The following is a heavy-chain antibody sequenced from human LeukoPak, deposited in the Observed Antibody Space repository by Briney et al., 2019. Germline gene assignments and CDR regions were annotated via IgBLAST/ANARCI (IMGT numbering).Heavy chain of an antibody. CDR2: IYTSGST. D-gene: IGHD1-26*01. CDR1: GGSISSYY. CDR3: ARDPERWELLPGFAFDI. Sequence: SETLSLTCTVSGGSISSYYWSWIRQPAGKGLEWIGRIYTSGSTNYNPSLKSRVTMSVDTSKNQFSLKLSSVTAADTAVYYCARDPERWELLPGFAFDIWGQGTMVTVSS. V-gene: IGHV4-4*07. J-gene: IGHJ3*02.